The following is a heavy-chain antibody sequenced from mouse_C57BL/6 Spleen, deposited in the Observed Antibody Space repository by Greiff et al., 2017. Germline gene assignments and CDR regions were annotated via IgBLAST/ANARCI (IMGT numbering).Heavy chain of an antibody. Sequence: QVQLKESGPGLVQPSQSLSITCTVSGFSLTSYGVHWVRQSPGKGLEWLGVIWRGGSTDYNAAFMSRLSITKDNSKSQVFFKMNSLQADDTAIYYCAKNSDYYGRGYFDYWGQGTTLTVSS. CDR1: GFSLTSYG. CDR2: IWRGGST. CDR3: AKNSDYYGRGYFDY. D-gene: IGHD1-1*01. J-gene: IGHJ2*01. V-gene: IGHV2-5*01.